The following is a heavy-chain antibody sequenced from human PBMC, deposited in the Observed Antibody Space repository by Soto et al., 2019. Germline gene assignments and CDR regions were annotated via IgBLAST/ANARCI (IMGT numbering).Heavy chain of an antibody. CDR3: AKGGSLTGYFTYDY. CDR2: ISASGDST. CDR1: GFTLSNYA. Sequence: EVQLLESGGGLVQPGGSLRLSCATSGFTLSNYAMNWVRQSPGKGLKWVSSISASGDSTYYPESVKGRFTVSRDNSKNTLYLQIDSLRAEDTAVYYCAKGGSLTGYFTYDYWGQGALVTVSS. D-gene: IGHD3-9*01. V-gene: IGHV3-23*01. J-gene: IGHJ4*02.